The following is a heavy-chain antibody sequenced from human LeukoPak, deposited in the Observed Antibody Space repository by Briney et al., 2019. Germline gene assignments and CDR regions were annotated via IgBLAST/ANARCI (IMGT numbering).Heavy chain of an antibody. CDR2: IYHSGST. V-gene: IGHV4-38-2*02. J-gene: IGHJ3*02. CDR1: GYSISSGYY. CDR3: ASGSSSWYTPGAFDI. Sequence: ASETLSLTCTVSGYSISSGYYWGWIRQPPGKGLEWIWSIYHSGSTYYNPSLKSRVTISVDTSKNQFSLKLSSVTAADGAVYYCASGSSSWYTPGAFDIWGQGTMVTVSS. D-gene: IGHD6-13*01.